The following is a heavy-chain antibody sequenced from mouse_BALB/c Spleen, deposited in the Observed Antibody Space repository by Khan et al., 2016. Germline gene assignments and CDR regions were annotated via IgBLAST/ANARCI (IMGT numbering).Heavy chain of an antibody. CDR1: GYTFTNYG. CDR2: INTYIGEP. V-gene: IGHV9-3-1*01. CDR3: ASGGDYGGGSY. J-gene: IGHJ3*01. D-gene: IGHD2-13*01. Sequence: QIQLVQSGPELKKPGETVKISCKASGYTFTNYGLNWVKQAPGKGLKWMGWINTYIGEPTYADDFKGRFAFSLETSASTAYLQINNLKKEDTATAVGASGGDYGGGSYWGQGTLVTVSA.